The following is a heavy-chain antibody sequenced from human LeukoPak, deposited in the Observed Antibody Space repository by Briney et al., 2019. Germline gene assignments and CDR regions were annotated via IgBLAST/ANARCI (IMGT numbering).Heavy chain of an antibody. V-gene: IGHV3-33*01. CDR3: ARGRITMVRGVNTPYYFDY. D-gene: IGHD3-10*01. CDR2: IWYDGSNK. J-gene: IGHJ4*02. Sequence: PGGSLRLSCAASGFTFSSYGMHWVRQAPGKGLEWVAAIWYDGSNKYYADSVKGRFTISRDNSKNTLYLQMNSLRAEDTAVYYCARGRITMVRGVNTPYYFDYWGQGTLVTVSS. CDR1: GFTFSSYG.